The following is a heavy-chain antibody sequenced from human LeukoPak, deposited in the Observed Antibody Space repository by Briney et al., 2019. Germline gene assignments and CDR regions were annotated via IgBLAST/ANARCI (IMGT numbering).Heavy chain of an antibody. J-gene: IGHJ6*03. CDR1: GGSISNYY. CDR2: ISYIGST. V-gene: IGHV4-59*01. Sequence: SETLSLTCTVSGGSISNYYWSWIRQPPGKGLEWIGYISYIGSTKYNPSLKSRVTISEDTSKKQFSLKLSSVTAADTAVYYCAAPYHSSMDVGGKGPPVTVSS. CDR3: AAPYHSSMDV.